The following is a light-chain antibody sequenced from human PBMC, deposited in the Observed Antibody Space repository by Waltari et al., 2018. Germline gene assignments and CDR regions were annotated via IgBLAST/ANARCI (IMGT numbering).Light chain of an antibody. CDR1: SSNIGAGYD. Sequence: QSVLTQPPSVSGAPGQRVTISCSGSSSNIGAGYDVHWYQQFSGTAPKLLIYRNDKRPSGVPDRCSGSRSGTSASLAITVLQTDDEAEYFCQSYDSGQWVFGGGTKLTVL. V-gene: IGLV1-40*01. J-gene: IGLJ2*01. CDR2: RND. CDR3: QSYDSGQWV.